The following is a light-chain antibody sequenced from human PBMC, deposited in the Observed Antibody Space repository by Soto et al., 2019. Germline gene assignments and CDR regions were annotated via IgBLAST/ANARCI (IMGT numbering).Light chain of an antibody. CDR2: NTY. J-gene: IGLJ2*01. CDR3: VLYMGSGISV. V-gene: IGLV8-61*01. Sequence: VVTQEPSFSVSPGGTVTLTCGLSSGSVSTSYYPSWYQQTPGQAPRTLIYNTYTRSSGVPDRFSASILGDKAALTITGAQADDESDYYCVLYMGSGISVFGGGTKLTVL. CDR1: SGSVSTSYY.